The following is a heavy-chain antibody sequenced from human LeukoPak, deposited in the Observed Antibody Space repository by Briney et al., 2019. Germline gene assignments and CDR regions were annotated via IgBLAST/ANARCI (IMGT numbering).Heavy chain of an antibody. V-gene: IGHV3-30*03. CDR1: GFTFSSYS. Sequence: GGSLRLSCAASGFTFSSYSMNWVRQAPGKGLEWVAVISYDGSNKYYADSVKGRFTISRDNSKNTLYLQMNSLRAEDTAVYSCAAEWEYFDYWGQGTLVTVSS. CDR3: AAEWEYFDY. D-gene: IGHD1-26*01. J-gene: IGHJ4*02. CDR2: ISYDGSNK.